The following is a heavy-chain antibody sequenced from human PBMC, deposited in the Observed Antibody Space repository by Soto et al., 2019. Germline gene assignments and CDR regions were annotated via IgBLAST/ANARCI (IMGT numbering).Heavy chain of an antibody. D-gene: IGHD6-19*01. CDR3: AKDSVAGQPFDY. CDR1: GFTFSNFA. J-gene: IGHJ4*02. Sequence: EVQLLEFGGGLVQPGGSLRLSCAASGFTFSNFAMSWVRQAPGKGLEWVSAIIGSGGSTFYADSVKGRFTISRDNSKNTRYLQMNSLRVEDTAIYYCAKDSVAGQPFDYWGRGTLVTISS. CDR2: IIGSGGST. V-gene: IGHV3-23*01.